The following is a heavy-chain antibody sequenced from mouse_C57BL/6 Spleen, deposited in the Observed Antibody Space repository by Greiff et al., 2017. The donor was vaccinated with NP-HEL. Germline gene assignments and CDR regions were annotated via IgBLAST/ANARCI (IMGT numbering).Heavy chain of an antibody. CDR3: ARGDYSNSGWFAY. CDR2: IDPSDSET. Sequence: QVQLQQPGAELVRPGSSVKLSCKASGYTFTSYWMHWVKQRPIQGLEWIGNIDPSDSETHYNQKFKDKATLTVDKSSSTAYMQLSSLTSEDSAVYYCARGDYSNSGWFAYWGQGTLVTVSA. D-gene: IGHD2-5*01. J-gene: IGHJ3*01. CDR1: GYTFTSYW. V-gene: IGHV1-52*01.